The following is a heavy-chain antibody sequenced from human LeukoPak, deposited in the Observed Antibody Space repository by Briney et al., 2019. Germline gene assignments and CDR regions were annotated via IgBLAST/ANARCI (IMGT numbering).Heavy chain of an antibody. Sequence: SQTLSLTCTVSGGSISSGDYYWSWIRQPPGKGLEWIGYIYYSGSTYYNTSLKSRVTISVDTYKNQFSLKLSSVTAADTAVYYCARYTTGDYGDYSFDIWGQGTMVTVSS. D-gene: IGHD4-17*01. V-gene: IGHV4-30-4*01. CDR2: IYYSGST. CDR3: ARYTTGDYGDYSFDI. J-gene: IGHJ3*02. CDR1: GGSISSGDYY.